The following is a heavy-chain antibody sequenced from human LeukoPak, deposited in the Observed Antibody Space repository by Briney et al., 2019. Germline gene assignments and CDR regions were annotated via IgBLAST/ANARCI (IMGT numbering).Heavy chain of an antibody. CDR3: ARGQYYYDSSGTNLFDY. J-gene: IGHJ4*02. V-gene: IGHV1-46*01. D-gene: IGHD3-22*01. CDR2: INPSGGST. CDR1: GYTFTSYY. Sequence: GAAVKVSCKASGYTFTSYYMHWVRQAPGQGLEWMGIINPSGGSTSYAQKFQGRVTMTRDMSTSTVYMELSSLRSEDTAVYYCARGQYYYDSSGTNLFDYWGQGTLVTVSS.